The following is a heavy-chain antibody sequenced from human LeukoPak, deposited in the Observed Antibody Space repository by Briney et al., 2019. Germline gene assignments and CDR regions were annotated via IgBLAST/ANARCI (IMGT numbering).Heavy chain of an antibody. CDR3: ARGRTYYYDSSGYYYARLSWFDL. CDR2: INHSGRT. Sequence: RAETLSLTGAAYGGSFSGYYWSWIRRPPGKGREGIGEINHSGRTNCNPSLKSRVTISVDTSKNQFSLKLSSVTAADTAVYYCARGRTYYYDSSGYYYARLSWFDLWGEGTLVTVSS. V-gene: IGHV4-34*01. J-gene: IGHJ5*02. CDR1: GGSFSGYY. D-gene: IGHD3-22*01.